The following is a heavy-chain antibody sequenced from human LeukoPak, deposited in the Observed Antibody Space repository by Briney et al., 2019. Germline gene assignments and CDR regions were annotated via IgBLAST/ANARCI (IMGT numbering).Heavy chain of an antibody. D-gene: IGHD6-19*01. CDR3: TAGFAVATAAA. J-gene: IGHJ5*02. CDR2: IYPGDSDT. V-gene: IGHV5-51*01. CDR1: GYSLTSYW. Sequence: GESLKISCKGSGYSLTSYWIAWVRQKPGKGVEWMGIIYPGDSDTRYSPSFQGQVTISADTSITTAYLQWSSLTASDTAMYYCTAGFAVATAAAWGQGTLVTVSS.